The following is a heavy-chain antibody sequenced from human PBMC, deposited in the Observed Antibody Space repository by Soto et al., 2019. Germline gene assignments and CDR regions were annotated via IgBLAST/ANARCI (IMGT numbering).Heavy chain of an antibody. Sequence: QVQLVQSGAEVKKPGASVKVSCKASGYTFTSYGISWVRQAPGQGLEWMGWISAYNGNTNYAQKLQGRVTMTTDTSTSTDYMEMRSLRSDDTAVYYCARVSLPTSFITIFGVVLPNYFDYWGQGTLVTVSS. CDR1: GYTFTSYG. D-gene: IGHD3-3*01. CDR2: ISAYNGNT. J-gene: IGHJ4*02. CDR3: ARVSLPTSFITIFGVVLPNYFDY. V-gene: IGHV1-18*01.